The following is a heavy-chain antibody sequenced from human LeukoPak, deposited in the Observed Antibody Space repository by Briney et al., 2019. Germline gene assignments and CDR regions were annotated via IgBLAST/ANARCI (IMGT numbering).Heavy chain of an antibody. CDR3: ARDLGGSGSSPDQYFGMDV. D-gene: IGHD2-15*01. Sequence: PGGSLRLSCVASGFTLSGYSMHWVRQPPGKGLEWVAVISYDESYKYYADSVKGRFTISRDKSNSALYLHMSSLRPEDTAVYSCARDLGGSGSSPDQYFGMDVWGQGTTVTVSS. CDR2: ISYDESYK. CDR1: GFTLSGYS. V-gene: IGHV3-30*04. J-gene: IGHJ6*02.